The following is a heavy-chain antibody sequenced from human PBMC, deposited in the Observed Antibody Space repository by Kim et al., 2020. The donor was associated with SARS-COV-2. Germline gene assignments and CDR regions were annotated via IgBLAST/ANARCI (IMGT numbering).Heavy chain of an antibody. D-gene: IGHD3-10*01. Sequence: DSVTGRLTITRDNAKNSLYLQMNSLRAEDTAVYYCARMGSTMVRGVILDYWGQGTLVTVSS. CDR3: ARMGSTMVRGVILDY. J-gene: IGHJ4*02. V-gene: IGHV3-7*03.